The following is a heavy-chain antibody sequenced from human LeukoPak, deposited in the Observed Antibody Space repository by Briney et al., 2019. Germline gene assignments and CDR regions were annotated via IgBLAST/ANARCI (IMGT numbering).Heavy chain of an antibody. D-gene: IGHD2-8*02. CDR3: ATYRQVLLPFES. CDR2: IRYDGSNK. Sequence: AGSLRLSCAASGFTFSSYGMHWVRQAPGKGLEWVAFIRYDGSNKYYADSVRGRFTISRDNSKSTLSLQMNSLRAEDTAIYYCATYRQVLLPFESWGQGTLVTVSS. CDR1: GFTFSSYG. V-gene: IGHV3-30*02. J-gene: IGHJ4*02.